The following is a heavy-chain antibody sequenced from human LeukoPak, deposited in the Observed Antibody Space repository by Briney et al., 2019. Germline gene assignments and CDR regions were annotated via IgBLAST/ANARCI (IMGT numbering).Heavy chain of an antibody. CDR1: GGSISSYY. CDR3: ARGGFREKTFDY. Sequence: PSETLSLTCTASGGSISSYYWSWIRQPPGKGLEWIGYIYYSGSTNYNPSLKSRVTISVDTSKNQFSLKLSSVTAADTAVYYCARGGFREKTFDYWGQGTLVTVSS. D-gene: IGHD3-10*01. CDR2: IYYSGST. J-gene: IGHJ4*02. V-gene: IGHV4-59*01.